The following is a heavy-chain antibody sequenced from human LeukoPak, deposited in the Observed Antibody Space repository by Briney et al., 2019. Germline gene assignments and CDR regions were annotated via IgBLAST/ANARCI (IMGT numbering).Heavy chain of an antibody. CDR2: ITNSGNSK. J-gene: IGHJ4*02. CDR3: ARDIVGATDFDY. D-gene: IGHD1-26*01. CDR1: EFTFSSYS. V-gene: IGHV3-48*01. Sequence: GGSLRLSCAASEFTFSSYSMNWVRQAPGKGLEWVSYITNSGNSKSYADSVKGRFTISRDNTKNSLYLQMNGLRAEDTAVYYCARDIVGATDFDYWGQGTLVTVSS.